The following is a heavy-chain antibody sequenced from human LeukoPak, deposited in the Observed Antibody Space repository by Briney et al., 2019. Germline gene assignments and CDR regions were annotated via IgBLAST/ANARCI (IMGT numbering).Heavy chain of an antibody. J-gene: IGHJ4*01. CDR1: GFSFSSYS. CDR3: AKTGSSSWGYFDY. CDR2: ISSDGNSK. Sequence: GGSLRLSCAASGFSFSSYSIHWVRQAPGKGPEWVAVISSDGNSKNFALSVKGRFAISRDNSKNTLFLQMNNLRGEDTALYYCAKTGSSSWGYFDYWGQGTLVTVSS. D-gene: IGHD6-13*01. V-gene: IGHV3-30-3*02.